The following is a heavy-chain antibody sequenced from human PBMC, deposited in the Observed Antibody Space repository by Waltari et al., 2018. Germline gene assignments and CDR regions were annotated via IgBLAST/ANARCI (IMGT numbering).Heavy chain of an antibody. J-gene: IGHJ6*03. Sequence: EVQLVESGGGLVQPGGSLKLSCAASGITFSGSAMHWVRQASGKGLEWVGRSRSKANSYATAYAASVKGRFTISRDDSKNTAYLQMNSLKTEDTAVYYCTRQIAYGSSSSLVYYYYYMDVWGKGTTVTISS. CDR1: GITFSGSA. CDR2: SRSKANSYAT. D-gene: IGHD6-6*01. V-gene: IGHV3-73*02. CDR3: TRQIAYGSSSSLVYYYYYMDV.